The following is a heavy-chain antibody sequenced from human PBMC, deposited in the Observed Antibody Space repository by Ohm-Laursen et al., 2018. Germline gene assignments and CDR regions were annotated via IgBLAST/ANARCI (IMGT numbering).Heavy chain of an antibody. V-gene: IGHV3-23*01. Sequence: SLRLSFTASGFTFSSYAMSWVRQAPGKGLEWVSAISGSGGSTYYADSVKGRFTISRDNSKNTLYLQMNSLRAEDTAVYYCAKDPPYYYDSSGYYSDYWGQGTLVTVSS. CDR1: GFTFSSYA. CDR3: AKDPPYYYDSSGYYSDY. J-gene: IGHJ4*02. CDR2: ISGSGGST. D-gene: IGHD3-22*01.